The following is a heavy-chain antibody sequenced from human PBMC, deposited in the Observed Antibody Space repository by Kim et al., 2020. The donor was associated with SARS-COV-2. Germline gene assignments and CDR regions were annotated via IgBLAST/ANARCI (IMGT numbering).Heavy chain of an antibody. V-gene: IGHV4-31*03. CDR3: ARGITIFGVLTNGMEV. CDR1: GGSISSGGYY. D-gene: IGHD3-3*01. Sequence: SETLSHTCTVSGGSISSGGYYWSWIRQHPGKGLEWLGYIYYSGSTYYNPSLKSRVTISVDTSKNQFSLKLSSVTAADTAVYYCARGITIFGVLTNGMEVWGQGTADTVSS. CDR2: IYYSGST. J-gene: IGHJ6*01.